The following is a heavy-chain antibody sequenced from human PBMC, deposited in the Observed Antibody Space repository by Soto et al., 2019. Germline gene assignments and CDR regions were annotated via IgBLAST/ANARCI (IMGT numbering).Heavy chain of an antibody. CDR3: ARDHDYDFWSGSKYMDV. CDR1: GYTFTSYY. Sequence: ASVKVSCKASGYTFTSYYMHWVRQAPGQGLEWMGIINPSGGSTSYAQKFQGRVTINRDTSTSTVYMELSSLRSEDTAVYYCARDHDYDFWSGSKYMDVWGKGTTVTVSS. D-gene: IGHD3-3*01. CDR2: INPSGGST. V-gene: IGHV1-46*03. J-gene: IGHJ6*03.